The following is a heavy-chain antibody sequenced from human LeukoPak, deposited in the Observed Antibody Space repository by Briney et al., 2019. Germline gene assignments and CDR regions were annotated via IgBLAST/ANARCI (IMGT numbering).Heavy chain of an antibody. CDR3: TTDVGTNYYYYYMDV. D-gene: IGHD1-1*01. CDR2: IKSKTDGGTT. CDR1: GFTFSNAW. V-gene: IGHV3-15*01. Sequence: GGSLRLSCAASGFTFSNAWMSWVRQAPGKGLEWVGRIKSKTDGGTTDYAAPVKGRFTISRDDSKNTLYLQINSLKTEDTAVYYCTTDVGTNYYYYYMDVWGKGTTVTVSS. J-gene: IGHJ6*03.